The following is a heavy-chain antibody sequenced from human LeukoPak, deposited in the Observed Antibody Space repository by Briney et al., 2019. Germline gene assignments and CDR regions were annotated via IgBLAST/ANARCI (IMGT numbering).Heavy chain of an antibody. Sequence: ASVKVSCKASGYTFTNYAMHWVRQAPGQRLEWMGWINTGNGNTKYSQKFQDRLTMTRDTSTSIAYMELRCLRSDDTAVYYCARDLRTHKKFDAFDIWGQGTMVSVSS. V-gene: IGHV1-3*04. J-gene: IGHJ3*02. D-gene: IGHD3-10*01. CDR3: ARDLRTHKKFDAFDI. CDR2: INTGNGNT. CDR1: GYTFTNYA.